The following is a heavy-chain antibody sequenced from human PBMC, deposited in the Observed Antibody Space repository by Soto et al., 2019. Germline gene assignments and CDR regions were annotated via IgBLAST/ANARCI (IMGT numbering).Heavy chain of an antibody. V-gene: IGHV1-18*01. CDR3: ARSSSGWYYFDY. J-gene: IGHJ4*02. CDR2: ISVYSGNT. D-gene: IGHD6-19*01. Sequence: ASVKVSCKASGYTFSNYGINWVRQAPGQGLEWMGWISVYSGNTNYAEKVQGRVTMTTDTSTSTAYMELRSLRSDDTAVYYCARSSSGWYYFDYWGQGTLVTVSS. CDR1: GYTFSNYG.